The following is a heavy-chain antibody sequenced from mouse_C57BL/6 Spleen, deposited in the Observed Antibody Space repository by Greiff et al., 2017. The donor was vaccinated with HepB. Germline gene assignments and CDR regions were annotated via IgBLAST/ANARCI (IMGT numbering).Heavy chain of an antibody. CDR3: ARDRHYYGSSRAMDY. CDR2: INYDGSST. J-gene: IGHJ4*01. V-gene: IGHV5-16*01. CDR1: GFTFSDYY. D-gene: IGHD1-1*01. Sequence: EVKLMESEGGLVQPGSSMKLSCTASGFTFSDYYMAWVRQVPEKGLEWVANINYDGSSTYYLDSLKSRFIISRDNAKNILYLQMSGLKSEDTATYYCARDRHYYGSSRAMDYWGQGTSVTVSS.